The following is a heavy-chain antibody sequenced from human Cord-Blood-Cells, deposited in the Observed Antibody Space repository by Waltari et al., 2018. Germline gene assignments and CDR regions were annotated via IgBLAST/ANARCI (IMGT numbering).Heavy chain of an antibody. V-gene: IGHV3-23*01. CDR1: GLTFSSYA. D-gene: IGHD2-15*01. CDR2: ISGSGGST. CDR3: AKKEGGLDWYFDL. J-gene: IGHJ2*01. Sequence: EVKLLESGGGLVQPGGSLRLSCAASGLTFSSYAMSWVRPAPGKGLEWVSAISGSGGSTYYADSVKGRFTISRDNSKNTLYLQMNSLRAEDTAVYYCAKKEGGLDWYFDLWGRGTLVTVSS.